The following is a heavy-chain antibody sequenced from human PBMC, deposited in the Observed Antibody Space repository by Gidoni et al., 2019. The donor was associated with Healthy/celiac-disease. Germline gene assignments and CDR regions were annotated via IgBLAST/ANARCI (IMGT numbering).Heavy chain of an antibody. Sequence: EVQLVESGGGVVRPGGSLSLSCAASGFTFDDYGRSWVRQAPGKGLGWVSGINWNGGSTGYADSVKGRFTISRDNAKNSLYLQMNSLRAEDTALYYCARGYCSGGSCYSYDYWGQGTLVTVSS. V-gene: IGHV3-20*04. D-gene: IGHD2-15*01. CDR3: ARGYCSGGSCYSYDY. CDR1: GFTFDDYG. J-gene: IGHJ4*02. CDR2: INWNGGST.